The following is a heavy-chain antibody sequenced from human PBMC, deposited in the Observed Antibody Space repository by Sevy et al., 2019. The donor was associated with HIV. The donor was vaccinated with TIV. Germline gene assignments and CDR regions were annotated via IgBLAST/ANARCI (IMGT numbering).Heavy chain of an antibody. CDR2: INHSGST. CDR1: GGSFSGYY. V-gene: IGHV4-34*01. Sequence: SETLSLTCAVYGGSFSGYYWSWIRQPPGKGLEWIGEINHSGSTNYNPSLKSRVTISVDTSKNQFSLKLSSVTAADTAVYYCARGRRYSSGLPRVDRNWFDPWGQGTLVTVSS. J-gene: IGHJ5*02. CDR3: ARGRRYSSGLPRVDRNWFDP. D-gene: IGHD6-19*01.